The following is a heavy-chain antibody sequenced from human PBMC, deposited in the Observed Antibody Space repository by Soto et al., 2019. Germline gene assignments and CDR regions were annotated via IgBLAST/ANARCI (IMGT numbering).Heavy chain of an antibody. J-gene: IGHJ4*02. CDR2: VYHSGST. CDR1: GASINSGNW. V-gene: IGHV4-4*02. D-gene: IGHD3-22*01. Sequence: SETLSLTCAVSGASINSGNWWSWVRQPPGKGLEWIGEVYHSGSTNYIPSLKSRLTISVDKSKNQFSLILTSVTAADTAVYFCARATYYSDNSGYYPTPYFDSWGQGSLVTVSS. CDR3: ARATYYSDNSGYYPTPYFDS.